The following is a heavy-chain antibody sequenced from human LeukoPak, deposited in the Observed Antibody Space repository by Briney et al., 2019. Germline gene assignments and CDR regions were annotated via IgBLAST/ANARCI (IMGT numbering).Heavy chain of an antibody. Sequence: GGSLRLSCAASGFTFSTYGMHWVRQAPGKGLEWVAFIRFDGSNKDYADSVKGRFSISRDNSKNTLYVQMNSLGAEDTAVYYCAKDHDILTGAYYFDYWGQGTLVTVSS. CDR1: GFTFSTYG. V-gene: IGHV3-30*02. D-gene: IGHD3-9*01. CDR2: IRFDGSNK. CDR3: AKDHDILTGAYYFDY. J-gene: IGHJ4*02.